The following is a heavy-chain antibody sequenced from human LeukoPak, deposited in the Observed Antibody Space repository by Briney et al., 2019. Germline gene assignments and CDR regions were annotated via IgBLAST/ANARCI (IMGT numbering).Heavy chain of an antibody. V-gene: IGHV4-34*01. J-gene: IGHJ5*02. D-gene: IGHD6-19*01. CDR1: GGSFSGYY. CDR3: ARGEVAGTSS. Sequence: PSETLSLTCAVYGGSFSGYYWSWIRQPPGKGLEWIGEINHSGSTNYNPSLKSRVTISVDTSKNQFSLKLSSVTAADTAVYYCARGEVAGTSSWGQGTLVTVSS. CDR2: INHSGST.